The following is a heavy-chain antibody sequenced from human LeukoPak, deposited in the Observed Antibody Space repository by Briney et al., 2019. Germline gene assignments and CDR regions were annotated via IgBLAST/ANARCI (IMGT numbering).Heavy chain of an antibody. CDR1: GGSFSTYY. CDR3: ARGPTISETGYFDF. CDR2: INHRGDT. V-gene: IGHV4-34*01. J-gene: IGHJ4*03. Sequence: SEPLSLTCAVYGGSFSTYYWSWIRQSPGKGLEWIAEINHRGDTNYNPSVKSRVTISVDTSKNQFSLKVRSLTAADTAVYYCARGPTISETGYFDFWGQGTLVTVSS. D-gene: IGHD1-1*01.